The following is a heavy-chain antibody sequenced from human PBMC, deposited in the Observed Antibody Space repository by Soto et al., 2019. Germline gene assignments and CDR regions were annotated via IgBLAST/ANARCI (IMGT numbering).Heavy chain of an antibody. Sequence: GGSLRLSCAASGFTFSSYSMNWVRQAPGKGLEWVSYISSSSSTIYYADSVKGRFTISRDNAKNSLYLQMNSLRDEDTAVYYCARDHSSHTVTNPNYYYYYGMDVWGQGTTVTVSS. CDR3: ARDHSSHTVTNPNYYYYYGMDV. CDR1: GFTFSSYS. V-gene: IGHV3-48*02. CDR2: ISSSSSTI. D-gene: IGHD4-17*01. J-gene: IGHJ6*02.